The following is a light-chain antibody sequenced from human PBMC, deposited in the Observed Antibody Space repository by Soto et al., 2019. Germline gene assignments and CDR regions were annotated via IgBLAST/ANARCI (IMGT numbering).Light chain of an antibody. CDR3: QAYNNWPIT. J-gene: IGKJ5*01. CDR1: QSVSSN. Sequence: EIVMTQSPATLSVSPGERATLSCRASQSVSSNLAWYQQKPGQAPRLLIYGASTRATGIPARFSGSGSGTEFTLTISSLQSEDFAVYYCQAYNNWPITFGQGTRLEIK. V-gene: IGKV3-15*01. CDR2: GAS.